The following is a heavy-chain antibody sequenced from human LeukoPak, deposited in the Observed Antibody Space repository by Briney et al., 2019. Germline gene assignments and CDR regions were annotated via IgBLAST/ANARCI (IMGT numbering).Heavy chain of an antibody. D-gene: IGHD6-6*01. V-gene: IGHV3-30*04. Sequence: PGGSLRLSCAASGFTFSSYAMHWVRQAPGKGLEWVAVISYDGSNKYYADSVKGRFTVSRDNSKSTLYMQMNSLRAEDTAVYYCAKRVSYSNSAAYFDYWGQGTLVTVSS. CDR2: ISYDGSNK. J-gene: IGHJ4*02. CDR3: AKRVSYSNSAAYFDY. CDR1: GFTFSSYA.